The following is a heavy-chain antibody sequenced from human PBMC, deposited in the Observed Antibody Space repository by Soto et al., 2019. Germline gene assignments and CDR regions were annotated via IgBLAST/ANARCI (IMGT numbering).Heavy chain of an antibody. Sequence: ASVKVSCKASGYSFSTYDISWLRQAPGQGPEWMGRISPKNGNANYAQNFQDRVTMTADTSSSTAYMELRGLRSDDTAKYYCATSYDSGFDPWGQGTLVTVSS. J-gene: IGHJ5*02. D-gene: IGHD3-3*01. CDR1: GYSFSTYD. CDR3: ATSYDSGFDP. CDR2: ISPKNGNA. V-gene: IGHV1-18*04.